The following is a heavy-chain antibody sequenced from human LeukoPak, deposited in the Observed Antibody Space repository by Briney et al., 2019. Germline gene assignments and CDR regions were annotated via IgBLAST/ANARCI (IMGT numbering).Heavy chain of an antibody. D-gene: IGHD2-2*02. J-gene: IGHJ3*02. Sequence: LRASVKVSCKVSGYTLSGLSMHWVRQAPGKGLEWMGGFDSGGGATNYAQKFQGRVTMTEDTSTDTAYMELSSLRSEDTAVYYCATRHPQPYADIVVVPAAINAFDIWGQGTMVTVSS. CDR3: ATRHPQPYADIVVVPAAINAFDI. CDR1: GYTLSGLS. V-gene: IGHV1-24*01. CDR2: FDSGGGAT.